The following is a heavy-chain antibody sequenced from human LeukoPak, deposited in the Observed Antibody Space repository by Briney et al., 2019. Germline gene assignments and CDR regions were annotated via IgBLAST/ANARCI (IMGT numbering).Heavy chain of an antibody. J-gene: IGHJ6*02. D-gene: IGHD2-2*01. CDR3: ARDEESTTLDV. CDR1: GFIFSDYS. V-gene: IGHV3-48*04. Sequence: PGGSLRLSCAASGFIFSDYSMNWVRQAPGKGLEWVSYISSSSSTIYYADSVKGRFTISRDNAKNSLYLQMNSLRAEDTAVYYCARDEESTTLDVWGQGTTVTVSS. CDR2: ISSSSSTI.